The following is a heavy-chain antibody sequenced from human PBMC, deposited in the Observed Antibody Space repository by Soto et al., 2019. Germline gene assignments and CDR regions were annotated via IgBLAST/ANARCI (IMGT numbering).Heavy chain of an antibody. V-gene: IGHV3-23*01. Sequence: GGSLRLSCAASGFTFSSYAMSWVRQAPGKGLEWVSAISGSGGSTYYADSVKGRFTISRDNSKNTLYLQMNSLRAEDTAVYYCAKDTHYYDSSGYFRWGQGTLVTVSS. CDR3: AKDTHYYDSSGYFR. D-gene: IGHD3-22*01. CDR1: GFTFSSYA. J-gene: IGHJ4*02. CDR2: ISGSGGST.